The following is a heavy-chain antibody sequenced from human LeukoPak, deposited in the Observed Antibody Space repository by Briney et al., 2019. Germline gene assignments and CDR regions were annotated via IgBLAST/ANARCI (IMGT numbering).Heavy chain of an antibody. Sequence: GGSLRLSCAASGFTVSYNYMNWVRQAPGTGLEWVSVVYSGGSTYYADSVKGRFTISRDNSKNTVYLQMNSLRPEDTAVYFCASGGSYGLLDYWGQGTLVTVSS. CDR1: GFTVSYNY. V-gene: IGHV3-53*01. D-gene: IGHD5-18*01. CDR3: ASGGSYGLLDY. J-gene: IGHJ4*02. CDR2: VYSGGST.